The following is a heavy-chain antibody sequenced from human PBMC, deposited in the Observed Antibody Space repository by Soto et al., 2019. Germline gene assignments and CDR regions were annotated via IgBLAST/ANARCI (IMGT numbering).Heavy chain of an antibody. D-gene: IGHD3-10*01. J-gene: IGHJ4*02. Sequence: EVQLVESGGGLVKPGGSLRLSCAASGFTFSSDSMNWVRQAPGKGLEWVSSISSSSSYIYYADSVKGRFTISRDNAKNSLELQMNSLRAEDTAVYYCARQVLLWFGALYHHYFDYWGQGTLVTVSS. CDR1: GFTFSSDS. CDR3: ARQVLLWFGALYHHYFDY. V-gene: IGHV3-21*01. CDR2: ISSSSSYI.